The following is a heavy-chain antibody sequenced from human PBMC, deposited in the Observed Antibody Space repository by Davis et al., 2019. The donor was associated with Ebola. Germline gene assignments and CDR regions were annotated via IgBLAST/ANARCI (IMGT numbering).Heavy chain of an antibody. CDR2: IYPGDSDT. V-gene: IGHV5-51*01. D-gene: IGHD3-10*01. J-gene: IGHJ4*02. CDR3: ARHGYRYGSGRPNKAGKIDY. CDR1: GYSFTSYW. Sequence: GESLKISCKGSGYSFTSYWIGCVRQLPGKGLEWMGIIYPGDSDTRSSPSFQGQVTISADKSISTAYLQWSSLKASDTAMYYCARHGYRYGSGRPNKAGKIDYWGQGTLVTVSS.